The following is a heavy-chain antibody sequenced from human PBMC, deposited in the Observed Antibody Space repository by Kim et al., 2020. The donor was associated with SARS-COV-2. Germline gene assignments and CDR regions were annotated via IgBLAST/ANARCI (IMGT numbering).Heavy chain of an antibody. Sequence: KFQGRVTMTRDTSISTAYMELSRLRSDDTAVYYCARENEERWIAYGMDVWGQGTTVTVSS. J-gene: IGHJ6*02. D-gene: IGHD1-1*01. V-gene: IGHV1-2*02. CDR3: ARENEERWIAYGMDV.